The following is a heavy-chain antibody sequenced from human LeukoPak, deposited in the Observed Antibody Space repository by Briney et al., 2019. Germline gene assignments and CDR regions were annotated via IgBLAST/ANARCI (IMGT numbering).Heavy chain of an antibody. Sequence: ASVKVSCKASGFTFTSSAMQWVRQARGQRLEWIGWIVVGSGNTNYAQKFQGRVTITRDMSTSTAYMELSSLRSEDTAVYYCAADSYYYDSSGYYHDLDYWGQGTLVTVSS. CDR3: AADSYYYDSSGYYHDLDY. CDR1: GFTFTSSA. CDR2: IVVGSGNT. D-gene: IGHD3-22*01. V-gene: IGHV1-58*02. J-gene: IGHJ4*02.